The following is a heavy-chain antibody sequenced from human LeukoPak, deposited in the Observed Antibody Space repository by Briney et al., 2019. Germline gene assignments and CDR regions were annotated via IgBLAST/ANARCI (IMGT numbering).Heavy chain of an antibody. Sequence: ASVKVSCKASGYTFTSYYMHWVRQAPGQGLEWMGIINPSGGSTSYAEKFQGRVTITADTSTDTAYMELSSLRSEDTAVYYCATVEVGGSYRSPAHDYWGQGTLVTVSS. CDR3: ATVEVGGSYRSPAHDY. CDR1: GYTFTSYY. J-gene: IGHJ4*02. D-gene: IGHD3-16*02. CDR2: INPSGGST. V-gene: IGHV1-46*01.